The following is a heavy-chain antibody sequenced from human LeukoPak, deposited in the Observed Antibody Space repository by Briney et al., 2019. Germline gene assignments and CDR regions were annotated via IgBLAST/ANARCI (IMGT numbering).Heavy chain of an antibody. D-gene: IGHD3-9*01. J-gene: IGHJ4*02. CDR2: INHSGST. CDR1: GGSFSGYY. V-gene: IGHV4-34*01. CDR3: ARGGLRYFDWLHYFDY. Sequence: SETLSLTCAVYGGSFSGYYWSWIRQPPGKGLEWIGEINHSGSTNYNPSLKSRVTISVDTSKNQFSLKLSSVTAADTAVYYCARGGLRYFDWLHYFDYWGQGTLDTVSS.